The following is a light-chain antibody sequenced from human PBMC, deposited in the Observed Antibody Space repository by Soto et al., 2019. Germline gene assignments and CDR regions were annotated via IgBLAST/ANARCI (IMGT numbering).Light chain of an antibody. CDR2: AAS. CDR3: QQYYSYPRT. CDR1: HGISSY. Sequence: AIRMTQSPSSRSASTGDRVTITFRASHGISSYLAWYQQKPGKAPKLMIYAASTLQSGVPTRFSGSGSGTNVTLTISCLQSEDLATYFCQQYYSYPRTLGQGTKVQIK. J-gene: IGKJ1*01. V-gene: IGKV1-8*01.